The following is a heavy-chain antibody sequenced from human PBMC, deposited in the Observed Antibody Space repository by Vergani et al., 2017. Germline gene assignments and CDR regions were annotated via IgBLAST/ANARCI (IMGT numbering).Heavy chain of an antibody. CDR2: ISGFSGDT. CDR1: NYTFRSFG. Sequence: QSQLVQSGAEVRKPGASLKVSCKTFNYTFRSFGITWVRQAPGQGLEWMGWISGFSGDTNYAQKFQDRVTMPTDTSPDTAYMELRNLRSDDPAVDYCEIVTDYYDSSGYYLDYWGQGTLVTVSS. CDR3: EIVTDYYDSSGYYLDY. J-gene: IGHJ4*02. D-gene: IGHD3-22*01. V-gene: IGHV1-18*01.